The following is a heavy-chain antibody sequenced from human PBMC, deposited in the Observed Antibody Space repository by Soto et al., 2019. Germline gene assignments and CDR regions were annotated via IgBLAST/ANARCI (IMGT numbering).Heavy chain of an antibody. CDR3: ANSPSNNWYRI. CDR1: GFTFSSYA. D-gene: IGHD6-13*01. V-gene: IGHV3-23*01. J-gene: IGHJ4*02. CDR2: ISGSGGST. Sequence: EVQLLESGGGLVQPGGSLRLSCAASGFTFSSYAMAWVRQAPGKGLEWVSDISGSGGSTYYADSVKGRFTISRDNSKNTLFLQVYNLRAEDTALYYGANSPSNNWYRIWGQGTLVTVSS.